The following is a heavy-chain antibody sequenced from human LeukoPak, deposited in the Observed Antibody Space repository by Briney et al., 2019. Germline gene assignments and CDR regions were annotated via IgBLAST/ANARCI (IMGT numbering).Heavy chain of an antibody. D-gene: IGHD3-22*01. V-gene: IGHV4-59*08. J-gene: IGHJ4*02. Sequence: SETLSLTCTVSDGSVSGYYWSWIRQSPGKGLEWIGNIYYGGSTIYNPSLKSRVTISVDTSKKQFYLKVNSVTAADTAVYFCARKGYHYDSSGFDYWGQGTLVTVSS. CDR2: IYYGGST. CDR3: ARKGYHYDSSGFDY. CDR1: DGSVSGYY.